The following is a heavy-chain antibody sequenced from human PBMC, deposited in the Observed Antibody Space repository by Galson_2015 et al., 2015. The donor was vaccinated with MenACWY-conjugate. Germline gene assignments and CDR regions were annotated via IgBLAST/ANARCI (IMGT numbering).Heavy chain of an antibody. CDR1: GGTFSSYA. CDR2: IIPIFGTA. Sequence: SVKVSCKASGGTFSSYAISWVRQAPGQGLGWMGGIIPIFGTANYAQKFQGRVTITADESTSTAYMELSSLRSEDTAVYYCARDKSPVTYGMDVWGQGTTVTVSS. CDR3: ARDKSPVTYGMDV. J-gene: IGHJ6*02. V-gene: IGHV1-69*13. D-gene: IGHD5-18*01.